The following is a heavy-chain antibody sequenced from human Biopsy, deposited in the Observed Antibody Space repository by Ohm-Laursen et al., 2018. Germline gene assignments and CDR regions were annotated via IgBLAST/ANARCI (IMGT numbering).Heavy chain of an antibody. CDR3: ARVPLPGIGAAYQGRFLYGMDV. V-gene: IGHV4-34*01. CDR2: ITQSGST. CDR1: GGSFNGYF. Sequence: GTLSLTCTVYGGSFNGYFWSRIRQPPGKGLEWIGDITQSGSTNYSPALKSRVTISVDTAKKQFYLSLRSVTAADTAVYYCARVPLPGIGAAYQGRFLYGMDVWGQGTTVSVSS. D-gene: IGHD6-13*01. J-gene: IGHJ6*02.